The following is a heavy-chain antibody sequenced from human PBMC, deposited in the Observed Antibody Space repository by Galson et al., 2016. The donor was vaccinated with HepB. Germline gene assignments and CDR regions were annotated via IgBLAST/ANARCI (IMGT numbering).Heavy chain of an antibody. Sequence: SVKVSCKASGYTFTYYYMHWVRQAPGQGLEWMGIINPNGGSTPYAQNFQGRLTMTRDTSTSTVYMELSSLRSDDTAVYYVARGDYDIFTAYYGSAGYWGQGTLVTVSS. J-gene: IGHJ4*02. CDR2: INPNGGST. D-gene: IGHD3-9*01. CDR1: GYTFTYYY. CDR3: ARGDYDIFTAYYGSAGY. V-gene: IGHV1-46*01.